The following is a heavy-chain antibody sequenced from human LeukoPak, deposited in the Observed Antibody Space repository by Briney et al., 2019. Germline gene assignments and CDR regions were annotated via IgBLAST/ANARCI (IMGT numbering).Heavy chain of an antibody. D-gene: IGHD4-17*01. V-gene: IGHV4-59*12. CDR2: IYYSGST. Sequence: PSETLSLTCTVSGGSISSYYWSWIRQPPGKGLKWIGYIYYSGSTSYSPSLRSRVTISVDTSKNQFSLKLSSVTAADTAVYYCARVPTVTFFDYWGQGTLVTVSS. J-gene: IGHJ4*02. CDR3: ARVPTVTFFDY. CDR1: GGSISSYY.